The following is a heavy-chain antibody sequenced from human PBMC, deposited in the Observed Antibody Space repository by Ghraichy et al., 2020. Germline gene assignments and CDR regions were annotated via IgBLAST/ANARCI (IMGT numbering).Heavy chain of an antibody. CDR2: ISSSSSTI. Sequence: GGSLRLSCAASGFTFSSYSMNWVRQAPGKGLEWVSYISSSSSTIYYADSVKGRFTISRDNAKNSLYLQMNSLRDEDTAVYYCARDEVVRGVISDAFAIWGQGTMVTVSS. D-gene: IGHD3-10*01. V-gene: IGHV3-48*02. J-gene: IGHJ3*02. CDR1: GFTFSSYS. CDR3: ARDEVVRGVISDAFAI.